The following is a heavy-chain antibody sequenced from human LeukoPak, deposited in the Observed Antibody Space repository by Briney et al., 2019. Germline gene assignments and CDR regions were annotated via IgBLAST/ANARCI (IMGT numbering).Heavy chain of an antibody. D-gene: IGHD2-2*01. CDR3: ARGVPAASRWTNNWFDP. V-gene: IGHV4-38-2*02. Sequence: PSETLSLTCSVSGYSISSDYSWAWIRQPPGKGLEWIGSIHHSGGTNYYPSLKSRVTISLDTSNNQFSLNLTSVTAADTAVYYCARGVPAASRWTNNWFDPWGQGTLVTVSS. CDR1: GYSISSDYS. CDR2: IHHSGGT. J-gene: IGHJ5*02.